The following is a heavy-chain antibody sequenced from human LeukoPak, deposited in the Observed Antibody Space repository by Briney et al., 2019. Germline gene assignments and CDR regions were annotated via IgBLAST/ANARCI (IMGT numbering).Heavy chain of an antibody. D-gene: IGHD3-10*01. CDR1: GYRFTDYW. V-gene: IGHV5-51*01. CDR2: IYPGDSDT. Sequence: GESLKISCQGSGYRFTDYWLGWVRQVPGRGLEWMSIIYPGDSDTRYSPSFQGRVTISADKSISIAYLQWSSLKASDTAIYYCAAGWFGGPYDYWGQGILVTVSS. CDR3: AAGWFGGPYDY. J-gene: IGHJ4*02.